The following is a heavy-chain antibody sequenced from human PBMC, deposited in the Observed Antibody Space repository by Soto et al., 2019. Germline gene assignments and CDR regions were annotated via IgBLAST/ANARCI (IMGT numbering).Heavy chain of an antibody. Sequence: QPGGSLRLSCAASGFTFSSYGMHWVRQTPAKGLEWVAVISYDGYNKYYADSVKGRFTISRDNSKNTLYLQMNGLRAEDTAVYYCAKSYYYDSSGSIMDVWGQGTTVTVSS. D-gene: IGHD3-22*01. CDR3: AKSYYYDSSGSIMDV. V-gene: IGHV3-30*18. J-gene: IGHJ6*02. CDR1: GFTFSSYG. CDR2: ISYDGYNK.